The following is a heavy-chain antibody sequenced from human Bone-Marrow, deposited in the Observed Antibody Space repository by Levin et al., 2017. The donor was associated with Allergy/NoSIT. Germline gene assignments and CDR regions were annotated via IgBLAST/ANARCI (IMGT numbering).Heavy chain of an antibody. CDR2: IYHGGRT. V-gene: IGHV4-4*02. D-gene: IGHD4-17*01. Sequence: KPGESLKISCTVSGGSISSSTWWSWVRQSPGKGLEWIGEIYHGGRTNYNPSLKSRVSMSVDKSKSQFSLKLSSVTAADTAVYYCARDPLDYGTNSGNYWGQGTLVTVSS. CDR3: ARDPLDYGTNSGNY. J-gene: IGHJ4*02. CDR1: GGSISSSTW.